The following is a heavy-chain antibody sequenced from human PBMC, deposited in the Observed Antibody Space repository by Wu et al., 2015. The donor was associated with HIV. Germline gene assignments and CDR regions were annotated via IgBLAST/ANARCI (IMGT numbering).Heavy chain of an antibody. CDR1: GYTFTAYD. CDR3: ARDLLWGEDF. J-gene: IGHJ4*02. V-gene: IGHV1-69*01. CDR2: IIPLFGTT. Sequence: QMQLLQSGAEVRPPGASVKVSCKASGYTFTAYDMHWVRQAPGQGLEWMGGIIPLFGTTDYAQIFQGRVTITTDESTRTTYMELSSLRSEDTAVYFCARDLLWGEDFWGQGTLVTVSS. D-gene: IGHD2-21*01.